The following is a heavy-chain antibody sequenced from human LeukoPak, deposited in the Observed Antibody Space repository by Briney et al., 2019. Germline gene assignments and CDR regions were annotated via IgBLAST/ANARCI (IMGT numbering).Heavy chain of an antibody. Sequence: GGSLRLSCAASGFTFSSYSMNWVRQAPGKGLEWVSYISSSSSTIYYADSVKGRFTISRDNAKNSLYLQMNSLRAEDTAVYYCARDGIVGATTCDYWGQGTLVTVSS. CDR1: GFTFSSYS. D-gene: IGHD1-26*01. CDR3: ARDGIVGATTCDY. CDR2: ISSSSSTI. V-gene: IGHV3-48*04. J-gene: IGHJ4*02.